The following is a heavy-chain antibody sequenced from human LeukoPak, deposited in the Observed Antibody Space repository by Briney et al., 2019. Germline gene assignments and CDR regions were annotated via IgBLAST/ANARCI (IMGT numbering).Heavy chain of an antibody. V-gene: IGHV3-7*01. CDR3: ARETYYYDSSGFPSDAFDI. D-gene: IGHD3-22*01. J-gene: IGHJ3*02. Sequence: GRSLRLSCAASGFTFSSYGMHWVRQAPGKGLEWVANIKQDGSEKYYVDSVKGRFTISRDNAKNSLYLQMNSLRAEDTAVYYCARETYYYDSSGFPSDAFDIWGQGTMVTVSS. CDR2: IKQDGSEK. CDR1: GFTFSSYG.